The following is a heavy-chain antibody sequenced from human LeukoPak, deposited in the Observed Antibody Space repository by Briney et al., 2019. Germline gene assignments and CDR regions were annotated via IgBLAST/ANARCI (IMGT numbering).Heavy chain of an antibody. D-gene: IGHD1-26*01. Sequence: GGSLRLSCTASGFTFSSYAMSWVRQAPGKGLEWVSAISGSGGSTYYADSVKGRFTISRDNSKNTLYLQMNSLRAEDTAVYYCVKREGGATKYFDYWGQGTLVTVSS. V-gene: IGHV3-23*01. CDR2: ISGSGGST. CDR1: GFTFSSYA. CDR3: VKREGGATKYFDY. J-gene: IGHJ4*02.